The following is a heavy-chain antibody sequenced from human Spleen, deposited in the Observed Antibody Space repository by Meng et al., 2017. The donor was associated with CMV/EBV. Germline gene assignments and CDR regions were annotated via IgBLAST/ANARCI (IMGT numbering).Heavy chain of an antibody. J-gene: IGHJ5*02. CDR3: AKGPTDFWSGYYIVS. CDR1: GFTFNIHW. V-gene: IGHV3-7*01. D-gene: IGHD3-3*01. CDR2: IKEDGSEI. Sequence: GESLKISCAASGFTFNIHWMNWVRQAPGKGLEWVANIKEDGSEIYYLNSVKGRFTISRDNSKNTLYLQMNSLRAEDTAVYYCAKGPTDFWSGYYIVSWGQGTLVTVSS.